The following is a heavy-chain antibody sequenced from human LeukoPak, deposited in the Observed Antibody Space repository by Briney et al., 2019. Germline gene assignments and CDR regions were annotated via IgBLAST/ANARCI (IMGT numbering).Heavy chain of an antibody. J-gene: IGHJ3*02. V-gene: IGHV1-69*02. CDR1: GGTFSSYT. CDR3: ASPRAFCSSTSCQTANGAFDI. Sequence: ASVKVSCKASGGTFSSYTISWVRQAPGQGLEWMGRIIPILGIANYAQKFQGRVTITADKSTSTAYMELSSLRSEDTAVYYCASPRAFCSSTSCQTANGAFDIWGQGTMVTVSS. CDR2: IIPILGIA. D-gene: IGHD2-2*01.